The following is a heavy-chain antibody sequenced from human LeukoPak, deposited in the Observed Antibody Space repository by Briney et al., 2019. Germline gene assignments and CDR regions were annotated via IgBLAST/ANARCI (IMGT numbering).Heavy chain of an antibody. CDR2: IYTSGST. Sequence: KPSETLSLTCTVSGGSISSYYWSWIRQPAGKGLEWIGRIYTSGSTNYNPSLKSRVTMSVDTSKNQFSLKLSSVTAADTAVYYCARDTTVTTTTTGNFDIWGQRTMVTVSS. V-gene: IGHV4-4*07. J-gene: IGHJ3*02. CDR3: ARDTTVTTTTTGNFDI. CDR1: GGSISSYY. D-gene: IGHD4-17*01.